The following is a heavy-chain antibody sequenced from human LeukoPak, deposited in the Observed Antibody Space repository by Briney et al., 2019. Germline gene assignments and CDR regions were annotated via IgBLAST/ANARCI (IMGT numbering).Heavy chain of an antibody. CDR2: INWNGRIT. D-gene: IGHD5-18*01. J-gene: IGHJ6*03. CDR1: GFTFDDYA. V-gene: IGHV3-20*04. CDR3: ARGSVQLWLRDTYYYMDV. Sequence: GGSLRLSCAASGFTFDDYAMNWVRQVPGRGLEWVSGINWNGRITEYADSVKDRFTISRQNTKNSLYLYMDNLGGEDTALYFCARGSVQLWLRDTYYYMDVWGKGTTVTVSS.